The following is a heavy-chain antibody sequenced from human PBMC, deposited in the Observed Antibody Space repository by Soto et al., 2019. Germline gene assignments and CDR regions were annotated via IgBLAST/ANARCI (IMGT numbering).Heavy chain of an antibody. D-gene: IGHD3-10*01. CDR3: AAHPGGGGY. V-gene: IGHV3-53*01. J-gene: IGHJ4*02. CDR2: IYSGGYT. Sequence: EVQLVESGGGLIQPGGSLRLSCAVSGFTVSNNYMSWVRQAPGKGLEGVSVIYSGGYTAYGDSVKGRFTISRDNSKNTQNLQRNRRGPQAPAVYYCAAHPGGGGYWGQGTLVTVSS. CDR1: GFTVSNNY.